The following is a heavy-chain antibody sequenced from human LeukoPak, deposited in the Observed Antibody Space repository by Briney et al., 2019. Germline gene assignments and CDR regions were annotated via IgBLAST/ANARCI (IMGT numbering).Heavy chain of an antibody. CDR2: INHSGST. CDR1: GGSFSGYY. CDR3: ARAPGYCSSTSCSRSHYYYYGMDV. V-gene: IGHV4-34*01. D-gene: IGHD2-2*01. J-gene: IGHJ6*02. Sequence: SETLSLTCAVYGGSFSGYYWSWIRQPPGKGLEWIGEINHSGSTNYNPSLKSRVTISVDTPKNQFSLKLSSVTAADTAVYYCARAPGYCSSTSCSRSHYYYYGMDVWGQGTTVTVSS.